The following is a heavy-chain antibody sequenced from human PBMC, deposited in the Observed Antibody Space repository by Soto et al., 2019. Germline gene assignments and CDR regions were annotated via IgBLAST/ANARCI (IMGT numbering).Heavy chain of an antibody. J-gene: IGHJ3*02. V-gene: IGHV3-23*01. CDR3: AKLLAAAASWDAFDI. CDR2: ISGSGGST. CDR1: GFTFNTYA. Sequence: PGGSLRLSCAASGFTFNTYAMSWVRQAPGKGLEWVSAISGSGGSTHYADSVKGRFTISRDNSKNTVYLQMNSLRAEDTAVYYCAKLLAAAASWDAFDIWGQGTMVTVSS. D-gene: IGHD6-25*01.